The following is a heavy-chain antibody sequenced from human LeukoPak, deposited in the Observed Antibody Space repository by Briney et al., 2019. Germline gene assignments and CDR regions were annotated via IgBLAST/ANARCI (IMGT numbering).Heavy chain of an antibody. CDR1: GGSISSGGHY. CDR3: ASWGSSGWYYYYYGMDV. CDR2: INYSGST. D-gene: IGHD6-19*01. J-gene: IGHJ6*02. V-gene: IGHV4-31*03. Sequence: SQTLSLTCIVSGGSISSGGHYWSWIRQHPGKGLEWIGYINYSGSTYYNPSLKSRVTISVDTSQNQFSLKLSSVTAADTAVYYCASWGSSGWYYYYYGMDVWGQGTTVTVSS.